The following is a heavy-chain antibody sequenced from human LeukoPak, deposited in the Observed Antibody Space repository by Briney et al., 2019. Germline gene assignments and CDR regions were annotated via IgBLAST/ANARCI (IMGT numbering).Heavy chain of an antibody. Sequence: GGSLRLSCAASGFTFSSYAMSWVREAPGKGLEWVSAISGSGGSTYYADSVKGRFTISRDNSKNTPYLQMNSLRAEDTAVYYCAKDGYSSSWSNWFDPWGQGTLVTVSS. D-gene: IGHD6-13*01. CDR1: GFTFSSYA. J-gene: IGHJ5*02. CDR2: ISGSGGST. V-gene: IGHV3-23*01. CDR3: AKDGYSSSWSNWFDP.